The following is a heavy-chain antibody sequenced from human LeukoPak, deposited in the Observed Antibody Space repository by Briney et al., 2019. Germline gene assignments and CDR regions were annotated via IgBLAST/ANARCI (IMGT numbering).Heavy chain of an antibody. D-gene: IGHD2-15*01. CDR3: AKGGYCSGGSCYAVGPTDLYFDY. Sequence: GGSLRLSCAASGFTFSSYAMSWVRQAPGKGLEWASAISGSGGSTYYADSVKGRFTISRDNSKNTLYLQMNSLRAEDTAVYYCAKGGYCSGGSCYAVGPTDLYFDYWGQGTLVTVSS. CDR1: GFTFSSYA. V-gene: IGHV3-23*01. J-gene: IGHJ4*02. CDR2: ISGSGGST.